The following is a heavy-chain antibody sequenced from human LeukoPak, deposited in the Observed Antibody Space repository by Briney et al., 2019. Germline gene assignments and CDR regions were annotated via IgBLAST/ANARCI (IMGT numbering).Heavy chain of an antibody. V-gene: IGHV3-23*01. CDR3: AKSYDSGGYPLGEY. CDR2: IAAGATST. CDR1: GFTGPSFA. Sequence: GGSLRLSCSASGFTGPSFAMAWVRQAPGKGLEWVSGIAAGATSTYYADSVKGRFTISRDNSRKTVHLQMNSLRAEDTAVYYCAKSYDSGGYPLGEYWGQGTLVTVSS. D-gene: IGHD3-22*01. J-gene: IGHJ4*02.